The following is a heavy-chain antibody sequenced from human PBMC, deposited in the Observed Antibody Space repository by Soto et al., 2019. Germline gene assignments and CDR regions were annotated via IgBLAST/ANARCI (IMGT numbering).Heavy chain of an antibody. D-gene: IGHD5-18*01. CDR1: GYSFTSYW. Sequence: PGESLKISCKGSGYSFTSYWISWVRQMPGKGLEWMGRIDPSDSYTNYSPSFQGHVTISADKSISTAYLQWSSLKASDTAMYYCAREGWDTAMANYDYYGMDVWGQGTTVTVSS. CDR2: IDPSDSYT. J-gene: IGHJ6*02. CDR3: AREGWDTAMANYDYYGMDV. V-gene: IGHV5-10-1*01.